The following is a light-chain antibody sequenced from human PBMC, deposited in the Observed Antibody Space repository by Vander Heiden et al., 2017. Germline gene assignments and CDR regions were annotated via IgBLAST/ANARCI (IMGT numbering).Light chain of an antibody. CDR1: STNMGSKT. CDR3: AAWDDSRNGGV. CDR2: SNN. V-gene: IGLV1-44*01. Sequence: QPVLTHPPSASGTHGARVTISCSGSSTNMGSKTVNWYQQNPGTAPKLVIYSNNQRPSGVPDRFSGSKSGNSASLAISGLESEDEADYYCAAWDDSRNGGVFGTGTKVTVL. J-gene: IGLJ1*01.